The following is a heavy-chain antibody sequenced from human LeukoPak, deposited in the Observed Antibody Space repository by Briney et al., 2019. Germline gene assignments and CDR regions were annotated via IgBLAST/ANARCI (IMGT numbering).Heavy chain of an antibody. CDR2: MNPNSGNT. D-gene: IGHD3-10*01. J-gene: IGHJ4*02. Sequence: ASVKVSCKASGYTFTSYDIKWVRQATGQGLEWMGRMNPNSGNTDYAQKFQGRVTITRNTSISTAYMELSSLRSEDTAVYYCAREPHGFGEPRGYYFDYWGQGTLVTVSS. V-gene: IGHV1-8*01. CDR1: GYTFTSYD. CDR3: AREPHGFGEPRGYYFDY.